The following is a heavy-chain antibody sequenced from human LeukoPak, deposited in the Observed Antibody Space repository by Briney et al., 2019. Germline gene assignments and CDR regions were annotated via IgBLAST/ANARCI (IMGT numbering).Heavy chain of an antibody. D-gene: IGHD3-10*01. CDR3: ATRYYSVFY. CDR2: IDYDGINR. Sequence: GGSLRLSCTASGFTSSTYGMHWVRQAPGKGLEWVAFIDYDGINRYYADSVKGRFTISRDNSKNTVYLKMNSLRAEDTAVYYCATRYYSVFYWGQGTLVTVSS. V-gene: IGHV3-30*02. CDR1: GFTSSTYG. J-gene: IGHJ4*02.